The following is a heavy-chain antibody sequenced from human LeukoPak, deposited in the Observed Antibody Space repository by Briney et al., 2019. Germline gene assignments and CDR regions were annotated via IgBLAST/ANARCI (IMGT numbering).Heavy chain of an antibody. J-gene: IGHJ4*02. CDR2: INHSGST. Sequence: SETLSLTCAVYGGSFSGYYWSWIRQPPGKGLDWIGEINHSGSTNSYPSLKSRVTISVDTSKNQFSLKLSSVTAADTAVYYCARGRYYDYVWGSYRQRYFDYWGQGSLVTVSS. CDR1: GGSFSGYY. CDR3: ARGRYYDYVWGSYRQRYFDY. V-gene: IGHV4-34*01. D-gene: IGHD3-16*02.